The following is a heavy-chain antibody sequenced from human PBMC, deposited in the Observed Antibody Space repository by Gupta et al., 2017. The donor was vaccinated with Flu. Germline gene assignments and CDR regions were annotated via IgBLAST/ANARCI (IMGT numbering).Heavy chain of an antibody. Sequence: QLHLVESGGGVVLPGGSLRLSCEAIGLIFSRSGMHWVRQAPGKGLEWVTMIWSDGSRGYYADSVKGRFTVSRDNSKNIVYWEMNSLRVEDTALYYCARDNGVTCIDTWGQGTLVTVSS. CDR3: ARDNGVTCIDT. D-gene: IGHD2-8*01. CDR1: GLIFSRSG. CDR2: IWSDGSRG. V-gene: IGHV3-33*01. J-gene: IGHJ5*02.